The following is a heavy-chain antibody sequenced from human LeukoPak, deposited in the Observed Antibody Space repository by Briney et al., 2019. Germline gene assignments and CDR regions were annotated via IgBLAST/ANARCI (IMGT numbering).Heavy chain of an antibody. V-gene: IGHV4-59*02. J-gene: IGHJ3*02. D-gene: IGHD2-2*01. Sequence: PETLSLTCTVSGGSVSSYYWSWIRRPPGRGLEWIAYLSHSGSSDSNPSLTSRVTTLVDTSKNQFSLKLTSVTAADTAVYYCARARYANAWYAFDIWGHGTMVTVSS. CDR3: ARARYANAWYAFDI. CDR2: LSHSGSS. CDR1: GGSVSSYY.